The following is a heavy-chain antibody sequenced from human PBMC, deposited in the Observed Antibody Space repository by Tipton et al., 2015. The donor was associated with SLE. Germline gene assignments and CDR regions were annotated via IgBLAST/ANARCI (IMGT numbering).Heavy chain of an antibody. CDR2: IYYSGST. CDR3: ARGRFLEWLKVAMDV. CDR1: GGSISSYY. Sequence: TLSLTCTVSGGSISSYYWSWIRQPPGKGLEWIGYIYYSGSTNYNPSLKSRVTISVDTSKNQFSLKLSSVTAADTAVYYCARGRFLEWLKVAMDVWGQGTTVTVSS. J-gene: IGHJ6*02. D-gene: IGHD3-3*01. V-gene: IGHV4-59*01.